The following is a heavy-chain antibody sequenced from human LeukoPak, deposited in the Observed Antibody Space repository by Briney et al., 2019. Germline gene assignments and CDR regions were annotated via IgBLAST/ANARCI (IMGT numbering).Heavy chain of an antibody. CDR2: ISGSGGST. V-gene: IGHV3-23*01. D-gene: IGHD3-10*01. J-gene: IGHJ6*02. CDR3: ARDRSSGSYYSYFYYGMDV. Sequence: PGGSLRLSCAASGFTFSSYAMSWVRQAPGKGLEWVSAISGSGGSTYYADSVKGRFTISRDNSKNTLYLQMNSLRAEDTAVYYCARDRSSGSYYSYFYYGMDVWGQGTTVTVSS. CDR1: GFTFSSYA.